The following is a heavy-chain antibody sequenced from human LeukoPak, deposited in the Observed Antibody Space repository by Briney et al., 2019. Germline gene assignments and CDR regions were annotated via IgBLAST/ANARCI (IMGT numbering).Heavy chain of an antibody. CDR1: GFTFSSYA. V-gene: IGHV3-64*01. CDR2: ISSNGGST. Sequence: GGSLRLSCAASGFTFSSYAMHWVRQAPGKGLEYVSAISSNGGSTYYANSVKGRFTISRDNSKNTLCLQMGSLRAEDMAVYYCARVEGGKFDYWGQGTLVTVSS. CDR3: ARVEGGKFDY. J-gene: IGHJ4*02.